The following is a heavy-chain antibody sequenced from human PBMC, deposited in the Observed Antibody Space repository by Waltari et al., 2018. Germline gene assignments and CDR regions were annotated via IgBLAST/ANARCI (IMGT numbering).Heavy chain of an antibody. CDR1: GGSISSYY. V-gene: IGHV4-59*12. J-gene: IGHJ2*01. CDR2: IYYSGST. Sequence: QVQLQESGPGLVKPSETLSLTCTVSGGSISSYYWLWIRQPPGKGLEWIGYIYYSGSTNYNPSLKSRVTISVDTSKNQFSLKLSSVTAADTAVYYCARFEQQYYWYFDLWGRGTLVTVSS. D-gene: IGHD6-13*01. CDR3: ARFEQQYYWYFDL.